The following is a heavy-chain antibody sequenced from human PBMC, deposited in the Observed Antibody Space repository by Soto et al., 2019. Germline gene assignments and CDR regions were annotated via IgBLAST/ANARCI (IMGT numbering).Heavy chain of an antibody. CDR3: ARGSSIVVVVAAHKSLDY. Sequence: QVQLQQWGAGLLKPSETLSLTCAVYGGSFSGYYWSWIRQPPGKGLEWIGEINHSGSTNYNPSLKSRVTISVDTSKNQFSLKLSSVTAADTAVYYCARGSSIVVVVAAHKSLDYWGQGTLVTVSS. CDR2: INHSGST. CDR1: GGSFSGYY. V-gene: IGHV4-34*01. D-gene: IGHD2-15*01. J-gene: IGHJ4*02.